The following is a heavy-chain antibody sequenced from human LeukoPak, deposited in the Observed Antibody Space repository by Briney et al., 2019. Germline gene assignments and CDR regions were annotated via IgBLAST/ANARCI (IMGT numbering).Heavy chain of an antibody. D-gene: IGHD2-15*01. CDR1: GFTFNSYW. CDR3: AKGLLHDY. J-gene: IGHJ4*02. CDR2: ISGSGGST. V-gene: IGHV3-23*01. Sequence: GGSLRLSCVGSGFTFNSYWMHWARQAPGKGLEWVSAISGSGGSTYYADSVKGRFTISRDNSKNTLYLQMNSLRAEDTAVYYCAKGLLHDYWGQGTLVTVSS.